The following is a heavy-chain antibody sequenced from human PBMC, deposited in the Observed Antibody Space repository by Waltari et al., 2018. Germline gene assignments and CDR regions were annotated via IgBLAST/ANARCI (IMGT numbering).Heavy chain of an antibody. Sequence: QVQLQESGPGLVKPSETLSLTCAVSGYSISSGYYWGLIRQPPGKGLEWIGSIYQSGSTYYNPSLKSRVTISVDTSKNQFSLKLSSVTAADTAVYYCARPNYGDNYFDYWGQGTLVTVSS. D-gene: IGHD4-17*01. CDR3: ARPNYGDNYFDY. J-gene: IGHJ4*02. CDR2: IYQSGST. V-gene: IGHV4-38-2*01. CDR1: GYSISSGYY.